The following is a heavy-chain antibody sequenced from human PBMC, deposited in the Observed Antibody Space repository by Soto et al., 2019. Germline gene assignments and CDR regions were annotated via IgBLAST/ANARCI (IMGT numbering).Heavy chain of an antibody. CDR2: IYSGGST. CDR1: GFTVSSNY. CDR3: ARVQYDLLTDGMDV. D-gene: IGHD3-9*01. Sequence: EVQLVESGGGLVQPGGSLRLSCAASGFTVSSNYMSWVRQAPGKGLEWVSVIYSGGSTYYADSVKGRFTISRHNSKNTLYLQMNSLRAEDTAVYYCARVQYDLLTDGMDVWGQGTTVTVSS. J-gene: IGHJ6*02. V-gene: IGHV3-53*04.